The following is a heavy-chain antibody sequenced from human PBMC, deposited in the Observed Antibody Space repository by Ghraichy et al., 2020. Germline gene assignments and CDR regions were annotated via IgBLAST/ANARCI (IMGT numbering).Heavy chain of an antibody. J-gene: IGHJ4*02. CDR1: GGSIKGSSSY. D-gene: IGHD6-19*01. V-gene: IGHV4-39*01. CDR3: AKGWSMHFPS. CDR2: IYDVGST. Sequence: SQTLSLTCNVSGGSIKGSSSYWGWIRQPPGKGLEWIGSIYDVGSTNYNPSLKSRVTISIDTSKNQFSLRMISLTAADTAVYYCAKGWSMHFPSWGQGTLVTVSS.